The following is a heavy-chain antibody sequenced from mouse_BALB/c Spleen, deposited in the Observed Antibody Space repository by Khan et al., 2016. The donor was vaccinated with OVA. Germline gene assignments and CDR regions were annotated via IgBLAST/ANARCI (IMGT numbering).Heavy chain of an antibody. Sequence: EVQLQESGPVLVRPGASVKISCKASGYSFTGYFMNWVMQSHGKSLEWIGRINPHIGETFYNQRFKDKATLTVDESSSTAHMELRSLTSEDSAVYYCTRIYSSEFDYWGQGTPLTVSS. J-gene: IGHJ2*01. CDR2: INPHIGET. CDR1: GYSFTGYF. V-gene: IGHV1-20*01. D-gene: IGHD1-1*01. CDR3: TRIYSSEFDY.